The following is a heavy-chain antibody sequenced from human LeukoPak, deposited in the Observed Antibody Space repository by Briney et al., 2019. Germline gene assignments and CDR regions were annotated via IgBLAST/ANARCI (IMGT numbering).Heavy chain of an antibody. Sequence: GGSLRLSCAASGFTFSSYWMSWVRQAPGKGLEWVANIKQDGSEKYYVDSVKGRFTISRDNAKNSLYLQMDSLRAEDTAVYYCARYSGSYEVNYYYYYGMDVWGQGTTVTVSS. CDR3: ARYSGSYEVNYYYYYGMDV. J-gene: IGHJ6*02. D-gene: IGHD1-26*01. V-gene: IGHV3-7*03. CDR1: GFTFSSYW. CDR2: IKQDGSEK.